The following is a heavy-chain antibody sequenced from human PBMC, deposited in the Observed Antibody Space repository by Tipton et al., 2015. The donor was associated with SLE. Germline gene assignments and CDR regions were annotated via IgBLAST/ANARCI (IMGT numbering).Heavy chain of an antibody. CDR2: ISGSGGST. CDR1: GFTFSSYW. J-gene: IGHJ2*01. V-gene: IGHV3-23*01. Sequence: SLRLSCAASGFTFSSYWMHWVRQAPGKGLVWVSAISGSGGSTYYADSVKGRFTISRDNSKNTLYLQMNSLRAEDTAVYYCAKDPATVTSSYFDLWGRGTLVTVSS. CDR3: AKDPATVTSSYFDL. D-gene: IGHD4-17*01.